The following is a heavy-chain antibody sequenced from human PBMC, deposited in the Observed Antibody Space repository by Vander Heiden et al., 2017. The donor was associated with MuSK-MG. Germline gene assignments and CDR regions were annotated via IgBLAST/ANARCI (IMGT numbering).Heavy chain of an antibody. J-gene: IGHJ4*02. D-gene: IGHD3-3*01. CDR2: IYYSGST. Sequence: QVQLQESGPGLVKPSATLSLTCTVSGGSISSYYWSWIRQPPGKGLEWIGYIYYSGSTNYNPSLKSRVTISVDTSKNQFSLKLSSVTAADTAVYYCASLRFLEWLLVDYWGQGTLVTVSS. CDR3: ASLRFLEWLLVDY. V-gene: IGHV4-59*08. CDR1: GGSISSYY.